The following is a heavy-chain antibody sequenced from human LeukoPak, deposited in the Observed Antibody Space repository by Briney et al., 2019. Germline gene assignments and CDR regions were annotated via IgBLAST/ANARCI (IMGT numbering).Heavy chain of an antibody. V-gene: IGHV4-31*03. CDR2: IYYSGST. J-gene: IGHJ4*02. Sequence: SETLSLTCTVSGGSISSGGYYWSWIRQHPGKGLEWIGYIYYSGSTYYNPSLKSRVTISVDTSKNQFSLKLSSVTAADTAVYYCARSSPLTGSGWPGFDYWGQGTLVTVSS. CDR1: GGSISSGGYY. D-gene: IGHD6-19*01. CDR3: ARSSPLTGSGWPGFDY.